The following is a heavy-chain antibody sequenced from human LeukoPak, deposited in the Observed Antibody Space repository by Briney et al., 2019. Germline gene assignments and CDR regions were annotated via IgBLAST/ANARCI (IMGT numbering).Heavy chain of an antibody. Sequence: PSETLSLTCTVSGGSISSYYWSWIRQPPGKGLEWIGYIYYSGSTDYNPSLKSRVTISLDTSKNQFSLNLSSVTAADTAVYYCARRGYSSGWYYFDYWGQGTLVTVSS. J-gene: IGHJ4*02. CDR1: GGSISSYY. D-gene: IGHD6-19*01. V-gene: IGHV4-59*08. CDR3: ARRGYSSGWYYFDY. CDR2: IYYSGST.